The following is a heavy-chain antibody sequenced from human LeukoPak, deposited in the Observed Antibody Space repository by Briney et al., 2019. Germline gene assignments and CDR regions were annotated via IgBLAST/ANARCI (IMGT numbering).Heavy chain of an antibody. CDR3: ARDRIATNQWGYYYYYGMDV. D-gene: IGHD6-13*01. Sequence: SETLSLTCAVYGGPFSGYYWSWIRQPPGKGLEWIGEINHSGSTNYNPSLKSRVTISVDTSKNQFSLKLSSVTAADTAVYYCARDRIATNQWGYYYYYGMDVWGQGTTVTVSS. CDR1: GGPFSGYY. CDR2: INHSGST. J-gene: IGHJ6*02. V-gene: IGHV4-34*01.